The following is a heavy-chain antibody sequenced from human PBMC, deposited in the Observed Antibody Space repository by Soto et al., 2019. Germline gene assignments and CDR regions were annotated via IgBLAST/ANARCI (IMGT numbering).Heavy chain of an antibody. V-gene: IGHV1-69*13. CDR3: ARSSSGYYSPNFWFDP. CDR2: IIPIFGTA. D-gene: IGHD3-22*01. Sequence: AASVKVSCKASGGTFSSYAISWVRQAPGQGLEWMGGIIPIFGTANYAQKFQGRVTITADESTSTAYMELSSLRSEDTAVYYCARSSSGYYSPNFWFDPWGQGTLVTVSS. CDR1: GGTFSSYA. J-gene: IGHJ5*02.